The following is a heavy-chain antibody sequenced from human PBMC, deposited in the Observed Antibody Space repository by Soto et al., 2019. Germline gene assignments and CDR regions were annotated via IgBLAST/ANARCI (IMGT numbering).Heavy chain of an antibody. CDR1: GGTFSSYT. Sequence: QVQLVQSGAEVKKPGSSVKVSCKASGGTFSSYTISWVRQAPGQGLEWMGRIIPILGIANYAQKFQDRVTITADKSTSPAYMELSSLRSDATAVSYCAGADSSGYYEAHGMDVWGQGTTVTVSS. V-gene: IGHV1-69*02. J-gene: IGHJ6*02. CDR3: AGADSSGYYEAHGMDV. D-gene: IGHD3-22*01. CDR2: IIPILGIA.